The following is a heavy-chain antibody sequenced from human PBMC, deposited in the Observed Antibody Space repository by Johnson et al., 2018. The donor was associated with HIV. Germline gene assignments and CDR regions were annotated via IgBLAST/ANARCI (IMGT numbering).Heavy chain of an antibody. V-gene: IGHV3-74*01. Sequence: VQLVESGGGLVQPGGSLRLSCGASGFTFSDHWMQWVRQAPGKGLVWVSRINGDGSRTSYADSVKGRFTIARDNAKNTLYLQMNSLRAEDTAVYYCAKDQWSSSWTNDAFDFWGQGTMVTVSS. D-gene: IGHD6-13*01. CDR3: AKDQWSSSWTNDAFDF. CDR1: GFTFSDHW. CDR2: INGDGSRT. J-gene: IGHJ3*01.